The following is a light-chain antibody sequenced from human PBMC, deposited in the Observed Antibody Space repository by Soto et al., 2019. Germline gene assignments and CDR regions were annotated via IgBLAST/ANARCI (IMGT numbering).Light chain of an antibody. CDR2: GAS. CDR3: QQYNNGPPYT. V-gene: IGKV3-15*01. CDR1: QSVGSG. Sequence: EIVMTQSPATLSVSPVERATLSCRASQSVGSGLSWYQQKPDQAPRLLIYGASTRATGIPARFSGSGSGTEFTLTISSLQSEDYAAYYCQQYNNGPPYTFGQGTKVDI. J-gene: IGKJ2*01.